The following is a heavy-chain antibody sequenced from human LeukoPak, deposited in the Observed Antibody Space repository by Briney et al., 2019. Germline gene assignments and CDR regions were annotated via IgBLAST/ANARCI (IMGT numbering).Heavy chain of an antibody. Sequence: GSLRLSCAASGFTFISYSMNWVRQAPGKGLEWVSSISSSSSYIYYADSVKGRFTISRDNAKNSLYLQMNSLRAEDTAVYYCARDLGDGYNSYWGQGTLVTVSS. CDR3: ARDLGDGYNSY. J-gene: IGHJ4*02. CDR2: ISSSSSYI. V-gene: IGHV3-21*01. CDR1: GFTFISYS. D-gene: IGHD5-24*01.